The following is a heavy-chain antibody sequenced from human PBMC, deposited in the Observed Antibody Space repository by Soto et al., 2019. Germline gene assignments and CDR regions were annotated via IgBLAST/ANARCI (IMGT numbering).Heavy chain of an antibody. CDR2: VKSKSDGGTT. J-gene: IGHJ4*02. CDR3: ATGTGRTDFDY. Sequence: PGGSLRLSCAASGFTFSNAWMSWVRQAPGKGLEWVGRVKSKSDGGTTDYAAPVKGRFTISRDDSKNMLYLQMNSLKTEDTAVYYCATGTGRTDFDYWGQGTLVTVSS. CDR1: GFTFSNAW. D-gene: IGHD3-9*01. V-gene: IGHV3-15*01.